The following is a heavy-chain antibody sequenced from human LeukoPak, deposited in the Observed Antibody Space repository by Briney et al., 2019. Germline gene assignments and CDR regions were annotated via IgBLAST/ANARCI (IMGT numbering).Heavy chain of an antibody. J-gene: IGHJ4*02. V-gene: IGHV3-21*01. CDR3: ARVRIMGISDY. Sequence: GGSLRLSCAASGFTFSTYTMNWVRQAPGKGLEWVSCIGSSGYYIYYADSVKGRFTISRDNANNSLYLHMNSLRAEDTAVYYCARVRIMGISDYWGQGTLVTVSS. D-gene: IGHD2-8*01. CDR1: GFTFSTYT. CDR2: IGSSGYYI.